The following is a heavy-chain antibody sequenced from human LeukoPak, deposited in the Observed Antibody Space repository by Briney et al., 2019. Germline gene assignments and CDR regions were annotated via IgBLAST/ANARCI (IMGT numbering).Heavy chain of an antibody. D-gene: IGHD2/OR15-2a*01. V-gene: IGHV3-30-3*01. Sequence: GGSLTLSCAASGFTFSSYAMHWVRQAPGKGLEWVAVISYDGSNKYYADSVKGRFTISRDNSKNTLYLQMNSLRAEDTAVYYCARDNIRYFVYWGQGTLVSVSS. CDR1: GFTFSSYA. J-gene: IGHJ4*02. CDR2: ISYDGSNK. CDR3: ARDNIRYFVY.